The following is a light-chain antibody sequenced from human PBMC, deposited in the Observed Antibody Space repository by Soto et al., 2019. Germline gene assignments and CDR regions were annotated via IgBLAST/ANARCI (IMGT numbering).Light chain of an antibody. CDR3: LSYAGNSIWL. V-gene: IGLV2-23*02. CDR2: EVT. CDR1: RSDVGSYNS. Sequence: QSALTQPASVSGSPGQSITISCTGTRSDVGSYNSIAWYQQHPGKAPRVVIFEVTKRPSGISDRFSGFKSGYTASLRISGLQAEDDADYFCLSYAGNSIWLFGGGTKVTVI. J-gene: IGLJ2*01.